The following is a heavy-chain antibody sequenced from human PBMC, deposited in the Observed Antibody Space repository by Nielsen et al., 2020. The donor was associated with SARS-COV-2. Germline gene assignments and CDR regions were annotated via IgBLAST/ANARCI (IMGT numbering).Heavy chain of an antibody. CDR3: ARDIAVTGSPLHYFDY. J-gene: IGHJ4*02. D-gene: IGHD6-19*01. CDR1: EFTFNSYG. Sequence: GGSLRLSCAASEFTFNSYGMHWVRQAPGKGLEWVAVISYDGNNKYYADSVKGRFTISRDNSKNTLYLQMNSLRAEDTAVYYCARDIAVTGSPLHYFDYWGQGTLVAVSS. CDR2: ISYDGNNK. V-gene: IGHV3-30*03.